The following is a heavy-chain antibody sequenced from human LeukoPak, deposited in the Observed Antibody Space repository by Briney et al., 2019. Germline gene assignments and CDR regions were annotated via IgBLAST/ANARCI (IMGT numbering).Heavy chain of an antibody. CDR1: GYTFTSHY. V-gene: IGHV1-46*01. CDR2: INPSAGST. Sequence: ASVKVSCRASGYTFTSHYMHWVRQAPGQGLEWMGIINPSAGSTSYPQKFPGRVTMTRDTSTSTVYMELSSLRSEDTAVYYCAAPGASGFVGNFWSGPLDFWGQGTLVTVSS. D-gene: IGHD3-3*01. CDR3: AAPGASGFVGNFWSGPLDF. J-gene: IGHJ4*02.